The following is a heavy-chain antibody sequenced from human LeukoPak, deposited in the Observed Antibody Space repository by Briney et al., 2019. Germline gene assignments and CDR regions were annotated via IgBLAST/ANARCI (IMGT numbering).Heavy chain of an antibody. J-gene: IGHJ5*02. CDR2: INHSGST. Sequence: PSETLSLTCAVYGGSFSGYYWSWIRQPPGKGLEWIGEINHSGSTNYNPSLKSRVTVSVDTSKNQFSLKLSSVTAADTAVYYCARRPWLVPGWFDPWGQGTLVTVSS. V-gene: IGHV4-34*01. CDR3: ARRPWLVPGWFDP. D-gene: IGHD6-19*01. CDR1: GGSFSGYY.